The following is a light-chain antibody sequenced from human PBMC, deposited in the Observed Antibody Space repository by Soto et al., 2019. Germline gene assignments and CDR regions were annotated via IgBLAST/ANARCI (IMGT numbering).Light chain of an antibody. V-gene: IGLV2-14*01. J-gene: IGLJ1*01. CDR1: SSDIGASNF. CDR3: ISYTTDDTFV. CDR2: EAT. Sequence: QSALTQPPSVSGSPGQSITVSCTGTSSDIGASNFVSWYQHLPGRAPKVIIFEATNRPSGVSDRFSGSKAGITASLTISGLQADDEGEYFCISYTTDDTFVLGTGSKVTDL.